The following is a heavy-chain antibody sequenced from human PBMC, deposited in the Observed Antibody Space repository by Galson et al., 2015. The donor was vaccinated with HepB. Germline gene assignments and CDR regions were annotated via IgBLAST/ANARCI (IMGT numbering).Heavy chain of an antibody. D-gene: IGHD2-2*01. Sequence: SLRLSCAASGFAFNTYAMSWVRQAPGKGLEWVSSIPGSGDTTYYADSVRGRFTISRDNSKNILYLQVTSLRAEDTAIYYCAKKGCTFTSCYCNFWGQGTLVTVSS. CDR1: GFAFNTYA. J-gene: IGHJ4*02. V-gene: IGHV3-23*01. CDR2: IPGSGDTT. CDR3: AKKGCTFTSCYCNF.